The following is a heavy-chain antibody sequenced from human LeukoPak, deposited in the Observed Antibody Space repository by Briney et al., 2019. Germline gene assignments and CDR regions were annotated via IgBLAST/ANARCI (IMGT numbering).Heavy chain of an antibody. V-gene: IGHV4-59*01. D-gene: IGHD2-2*01. CDR1: GGSIDSYY. J-gene: IGHJ4*02. CDR2: IYYTGST. CDR3: ARVYQSAEFYFDY. Sequence: WETLSLTCTVSGGSIDSYYWSWIRQPPGKGLEWIGYIYYTGSTEYHPSLKSRVTISLDTSKNQFSLKLTSVTAADTAVYYCARVYQSAEFYFDYWGQRNLVSVSS.